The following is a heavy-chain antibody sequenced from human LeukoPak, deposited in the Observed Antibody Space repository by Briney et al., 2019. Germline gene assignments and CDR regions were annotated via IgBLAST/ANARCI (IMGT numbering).Heavy chain of an antibody. CDR1: GFTFNSYA. V-gene: IGHV3-30-3*01. CDR2: ISYDGSNK. Sequence: GRSLRLSCAASGFTFNSYAMHWVRQAPGKGLVWVAIISYDGSNKYYADSVKGRFTISRDNSKNTLYLQINSLRAEDTAVYYCATDPDSSGYYYPIFDYWGQGTLVTVSS. D-gene: IGHD3-22*01. J-gene: IGHJ4*02. CDR3: ATDPDSSGYYYPIFDY.